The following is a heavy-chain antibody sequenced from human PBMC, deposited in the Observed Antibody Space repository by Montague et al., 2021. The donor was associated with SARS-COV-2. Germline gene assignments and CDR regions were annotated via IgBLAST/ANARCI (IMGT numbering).Heavy chain of an antibody. J-gene: IGHJ4*02. CDR1: GASVASGNFY. CDR3: ARSRANVPSRPGFDY. Sequence: SETLSLTCTVSGASVASGNFYWSWIRQPPGKGLEWIGYMYYTGHTNYXPSLESRVTMPVDPSKNQFSLTLTSVTAADTAVYYCARSRANVPSRPGFDYWGQGALVTVSS. V-gene: IGHV4-61*01. CDR2: MYYTGHT. D-gene: IGHD6-6*01.